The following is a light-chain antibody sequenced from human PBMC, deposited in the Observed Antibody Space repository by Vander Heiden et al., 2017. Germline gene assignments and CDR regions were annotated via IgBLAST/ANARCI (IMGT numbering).Light chain of an antibody. CDR1: QSVSSY. V-gene: IGKV3-11*01. J-gene: IGKJ5*01. Sequence: EIVLTQSPATLSLSPGERATLSCRASQSVSSYLAGYQQKPGLIYDASNRATGIPARFSGSGSGTDFTLTISSLEPEDFAVYYCQQLSNWPPITFGQGTRLEIK. CDR3: QQLSNWPPIT. CDR2: DAS.